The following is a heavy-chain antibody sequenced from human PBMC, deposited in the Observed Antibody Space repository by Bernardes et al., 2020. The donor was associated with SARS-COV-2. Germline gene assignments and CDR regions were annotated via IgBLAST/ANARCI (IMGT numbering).Heavy chain of an antibody. D-gene: IGHD2-2*01. CDR1: GYTFTSYG. CDR2: ISAYNGNT. J-gene: IGHJ3*02. V-gene: IGHV1-18*01. Sequence: VNVSCKASGYTFTSYGISWVRQAPGQGLEWMGWISAYNGNTNYAQKLQGRVTMTTDTSTSTAYMELRSLRSDDTAVYYCARVAYCSSTSCYQNDAFDIWGQGTMVTVSS. CDR3: ARVAYCSSTSCYQNDAFDI.